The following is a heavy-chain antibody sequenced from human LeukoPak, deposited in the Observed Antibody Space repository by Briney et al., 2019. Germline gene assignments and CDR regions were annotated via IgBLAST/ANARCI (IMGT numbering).Heavy chain of an antibody. V-gene: IGHV3-30*18. D-gene: IGHD3-22*01. CDR1: GFTFSDYS. CDR3: AKDFEVEGYDSSGYFDY. J-gene: IGHJ4*02. CDR2: ISYDGSNK. Sequence: GGSLRLSCEASGFTFSDYSMNWVRQAPGKGLEWVAVISYDGSNKYYADSVKGRFTISRDNSKNTLYLQMNSLRAEDTAVYYCAKDFEVEGYDSSGYFDYWGQGTLVTVSS.